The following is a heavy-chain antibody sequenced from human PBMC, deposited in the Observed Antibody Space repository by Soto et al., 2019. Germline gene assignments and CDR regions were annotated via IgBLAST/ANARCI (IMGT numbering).Heavy chain of an antibody. CDR1: GFTFSNYA. Sequence: EVQLLESGGGLVQPGGSLRLSCAASGFTFSNYAMNWVRQAPGKGLEWVSSISAGGGSTYSSDSVKGRFTISRDNSKNTLYLQMNSMRAEDTAVYYCAKDLYNWNHRYFDYWCQGTLVTVSS. V-gene: IGHV3-23*01. D-gene: IGHD1-1*01. CDR2: ISAGGGST. CDR3: AKDLYNWNHRYFDY. J-gene: IGHJ4*02.